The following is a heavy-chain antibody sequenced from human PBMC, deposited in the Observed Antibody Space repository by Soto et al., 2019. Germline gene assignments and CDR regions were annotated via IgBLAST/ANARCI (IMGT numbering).Heavy chain of an antibody. CDR2: IYPGDSDT. Sequence: GESLKISCKGSGYSFTSYWIGWVRQMPGKGLEWVGIIYPGDSDTRYSPSFQGQVTISADKSISTAYLQWSSLKASDTAMYYCARLGYYGSGSYYDNVMDVWGQGTTVTVSS. CDR1: GYSFTSYW. J-gene: IGHJ6*02. V-gene: IGHV5-51*01. CDR3: ARLGYYGSGSYYDNVMDV. D-gene: IGHD3-10*01.